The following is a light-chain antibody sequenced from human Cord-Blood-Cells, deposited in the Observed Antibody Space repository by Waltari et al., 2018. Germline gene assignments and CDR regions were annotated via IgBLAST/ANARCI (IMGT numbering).Light chain of an antibody. Sequence: QSALTQPASVSGSPGQSITISCTGTSSAVGGYNNVSWYQQHPGKAPKLMLYDVSNRPAGLSNRFSGSKCGNTASLASSGLRAEDAADYFCSSYTSSSTLVFESGTKVTGL. J-gene: IGLJ1*01. CDR1: SSAVGGYNN. CDR3: SSYTSSSTLV. CDR2: DVS. V-gene: IGLV2-14*01.